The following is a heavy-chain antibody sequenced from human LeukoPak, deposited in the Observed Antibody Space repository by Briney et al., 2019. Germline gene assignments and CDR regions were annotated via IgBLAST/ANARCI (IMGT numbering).Heavy chain of an antibody. J-gene: IGHJ4*02. D-gene: IGHD3-16*01. CDR2: IYYSGGT. CDR1: SGSLRGYY. Sequence: SETLSLTCTVSSGSLRGYYWSWIRQPPGKGLEWIGYIYYSGGTNYNPSLKSRVTISVDTSKDQFSLKVNSVTAADTAAYYCARIEGDNSLDFWGPGTLVAVSS. V-gene: IGHV4-59*08. CDR3: ARIEGDNSLDF.